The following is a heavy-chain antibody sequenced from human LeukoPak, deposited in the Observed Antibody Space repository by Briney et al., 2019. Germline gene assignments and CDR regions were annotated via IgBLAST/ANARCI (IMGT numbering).Heavy chain of an antibody. CDR1: GFTFSSYG. CDR2: TSDSGDDT. V-gene: IGHV3-23*01. CDR3: AKKRSSGGATQFDY. D-gene: IGHD2-15*01. J-gene: IGHJ4*02. Sequence: GGSLRLSCVASGFTFSSYGMSWVRQAPAKGLEWVSSTSDSGDDTYYADSAKGRFTLSRDNSKNTLYLQMNSLRADDTAVYYCAKKRSSGGATQFDYWGQGTLVTVSS.